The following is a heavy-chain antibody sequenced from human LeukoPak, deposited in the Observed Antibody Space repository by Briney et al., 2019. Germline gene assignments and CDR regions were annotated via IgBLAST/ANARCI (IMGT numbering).Heavy chain of an antibody. V-gene: IGHV3-23*01. CDR3: ARGLSGSGSDCCPFKY. CDR2: ISGSGGST. Sequence: GGSLRLSCAASGFTFSSYAMSWVRQAPGKGLEWVSTISGSGGSTYYADSVQGRFTISRDNSKNTLYLQMNSLRAEDTAVYYCARGLSGSGSDCCPFKYWGQGILVTVSS. J-gene: IGHJ4*02. CDR1: GFTFSSYA. D-gene: IGHD2-21*02.